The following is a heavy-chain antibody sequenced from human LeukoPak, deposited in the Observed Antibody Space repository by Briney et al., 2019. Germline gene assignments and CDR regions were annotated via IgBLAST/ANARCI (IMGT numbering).Heavy chain of an antibody. J-gene: IGHJ6*03. D-gene: IGHD6-13*01. V-gene: IGHV4-34*01. CDR1: GGSFSGYY. CDR2: INHSGST. Sequence: PSETLSLTCAVYGGSFSGYYWSWIRQPPGKGLEWIGEINHSGSTNYNPSLKSRVTISVDTSKNQFSLKLSSVTAADTAVYYCARTLAAAGVLYYYYYYMDVWGKGTTVTISS. CDR3: ARTLAAAGVLYYYYYYMDV.